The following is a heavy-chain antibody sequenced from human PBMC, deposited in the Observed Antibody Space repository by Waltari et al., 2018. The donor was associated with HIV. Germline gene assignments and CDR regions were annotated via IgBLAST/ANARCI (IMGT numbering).Heavy chain of an antibody. CDR1: GGSISSHY. CDR2: IYDSGST. Sequence: QVQLPESGPGLVKPSETLLLTCTVSGGSISSHYWSWIRQPTGKGLECIGFIYDSGSTNYNPSLKSRVPIAVDTSKKQISLKLSSVTAADTAVYYCARDFPFSHYYGSGSYFGSDYWGQGTQVTVSS. CDR3: ARDFPFSHYYGSGSYFGSDY. J-gene: IGHJ4*02. D-gene: IGHD3-10*01. V-gene: IGHV4-59*11.